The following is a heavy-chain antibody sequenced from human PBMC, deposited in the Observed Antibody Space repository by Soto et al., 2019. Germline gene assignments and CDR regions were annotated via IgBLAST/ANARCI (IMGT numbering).Heavy chain of an antibody. Sequence: HPGGSQRLSCTVSGFMFEDFAMHWVRQAPGQGLEWVSGINWNGVNKGYAESVLGRFTISRDNAKKSLYLDMNYLRPEDTALYFCAKDVDRLGELWGYFQSWGQGTMVTVSS. CDR1: GFMFEDFA. CDR2: INWNGVNK. V-gene: IGHV3-9*01. D-gene: IGHD3-16*01. CDR3: AKDVDRLGELWGYFQS. J-gene: IGHJ1*01.